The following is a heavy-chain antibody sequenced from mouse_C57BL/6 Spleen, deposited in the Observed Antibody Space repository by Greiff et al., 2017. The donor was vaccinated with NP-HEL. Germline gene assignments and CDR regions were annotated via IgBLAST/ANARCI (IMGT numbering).Heavy chain of an antibody. V-gene: IGHV5-4*01. CDR2: ISDGGSYT. J-gene: IGHJ3*01. CDR1: GFTFSSYA. D-gene: IGHD2-3*01. CDR3: ADGYFAY. Sequence: EVQLVESGGGLVKPGGSLKLSCAASGFTFSSYAMSWVRQTPEKRLEWVATISDGGSYTYYPDNVKGRFTISRDNAKNNLYLQMSHLKSEDTAMYYCADGYFAYWGQGTLVTVSA.